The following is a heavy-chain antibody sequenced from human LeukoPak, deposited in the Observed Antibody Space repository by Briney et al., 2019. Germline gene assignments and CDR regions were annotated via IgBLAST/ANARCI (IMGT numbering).Heavy chain of an antibody. D-gene: IGHD2-21*01. CDR1: GFTFSSYE. Sequence: GGSLRLSRAASGFTFSSYEMNWVRQAPGKGLEWVSYISSSGTIYYADSVKGRFTISRDKAKNSLYLQMNSLRAEDTAVYYCARGPLVVEDAFDIWGQGTMVTVSS. CDR2: ISSSGTI. CDR3: ARGPLVVEDAFDI. J-gene: IGHJ3*02. V-gene: IGHV3-48*03.